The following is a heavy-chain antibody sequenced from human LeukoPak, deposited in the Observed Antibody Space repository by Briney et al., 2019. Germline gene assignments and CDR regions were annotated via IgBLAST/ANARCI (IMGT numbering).Heavy chain of an antibody. CDR3: ARGGPDYGGNSDWFDP. CDR1: GGSISSYY. V-gene: IGHV4-59*01. D-gene: IGHD4-23*01. J-gene: IGHJ5*02. CDR2: IYYSGST. Sequence: SEAPSLTCTVSGGSISSYYWSWIRQPPGKGLEWIGYIYYSGSTNYNPSLKSRVTISVDTSKNQFSLKLSSVTAADTAVYYCARGGPDYGGNSDWFDPWGQGTLVTVSS.